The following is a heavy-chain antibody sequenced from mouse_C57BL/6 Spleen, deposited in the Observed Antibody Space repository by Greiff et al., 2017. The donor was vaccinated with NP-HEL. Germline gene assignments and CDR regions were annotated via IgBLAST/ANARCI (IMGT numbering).Heavy chain of an antibody. CDR3: ARGGRYSNYFYYAMDY. D-gene: IGHD2-5*01. V-gene: IGHV1-61*01. J-gene: IGHJ4*01. Sequence: QVQLKQPGAELVRPGSSVKLSCKASGYTFTSYWMDWVKQRPGQGLEWIGNIYPSDSETHYNQKFKDKATLTVDKSSSTAYMQLSSLTSEDSAVYYCARGGRYSNYFYYAMDYWGQGTSVTVSS. CDR2: IYPSDSET. CDR1: GYTFTSYW.